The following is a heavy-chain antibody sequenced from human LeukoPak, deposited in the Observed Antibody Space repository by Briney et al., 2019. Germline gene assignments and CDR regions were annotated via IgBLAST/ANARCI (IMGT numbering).Heavy chain of an antibody. CDR2: ISSSSSYI. CDR3: ARDSSTSFLYWFDP. D-gene: IGHD2-2*01. CDR1: GFTFSSYS. Sequence: PGGSLSLSCAASGFTFSSYSMNWVRQAPGKGLEWVSSISSSSSYIYYADSVKGRFTISRDNAKNSLYLQMNSLRAEDTAVYYCARDSSTSFLYWFDPWGQGTLVTVSS. J-gene: IGHJ5*02. V-gene: IGHV3-21*01.